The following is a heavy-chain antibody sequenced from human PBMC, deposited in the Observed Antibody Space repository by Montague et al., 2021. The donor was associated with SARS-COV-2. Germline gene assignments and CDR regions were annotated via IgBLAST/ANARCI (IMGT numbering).Heavy chain of an antibody. CDR1: GFTFSDCY. V-gene: IGHV3-11*03. CDR3: ASFTMVRGTPGYGMDV. Sequence: SLRLSCAASGFTFSDCYMTWIRQAPGKGLEWLSYISTRSTYTNYXDSXKGLFTISRDDAKNSLYLQMNSLRAEATAVYYCASFTMVRGTPGYGMDVWGQGTTVTVSS. J-gene: IGHJ6*02. D-gene: IGHD3-10*01. CDR2: ISTRSTYT.